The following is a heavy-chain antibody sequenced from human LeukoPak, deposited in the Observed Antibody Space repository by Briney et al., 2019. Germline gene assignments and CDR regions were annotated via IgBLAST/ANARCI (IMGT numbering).Heavy chain of an antibody. D-gene: IGHD3-22*01. CDR2: INPNSGGT. CDR1: GYMFTGYY. V-gene: IGHV1-2*06. CDR3: ATDAYYDTSGVYPSDY. Sequence: ASVKVSCKTPGYMFTGYYMHWVRQAPGQGLEWMGRINPNSGGTNYAQKFQGRVTMTRDTSISTAYMELSRLRSDDTAIYYCATDAYYDTSGVYPSDYWGQGTLVTVSS. J-gene: IGHJ4*02.